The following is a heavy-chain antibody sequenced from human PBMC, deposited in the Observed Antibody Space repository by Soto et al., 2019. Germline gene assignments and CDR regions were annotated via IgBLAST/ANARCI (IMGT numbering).Heavy chain of an antibody. D-gene: IGHD1-1*01. CDR3: ASGHDAYKVRY. CDR2: FYYTGNT. CDR1: GGSISSGATGSY. Sequence: QVQLQESGPGLVKPSQTLSLTCTVSGGSISSGATGSYWTWIRQLPGKGLEWIGYFYYTGNTYYNPSLKSRPTISIDTSENQFSLRLTSVTAADTAVYFCASGHDAYKVRYWGQGTLVTVSS. V-gene: IGHV4-31*03. J-gene: IGHJ4*02.